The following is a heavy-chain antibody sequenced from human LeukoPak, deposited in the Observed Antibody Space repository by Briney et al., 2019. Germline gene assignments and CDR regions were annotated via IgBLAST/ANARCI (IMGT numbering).Heavy chain of an antibody. V-gene: IGHV3-7*01. CDR2: IKKDGSEK. CDR1: GFTFSSYW. J-gene: IGHJ3*02. CDR3: ARDGLVRGLTSSKRI. D-gene: IGHD3-10*01. Sequence: GGSLRLSCAASGFTFSSYWMSWVRQAPGKGLEWVAHIKKDGSEKYYVDSVKGRFTISRDNAKNSLYLQMNSLRAEDTAVYYCARDGLVRGLTSSKRIWGQGTMVTVSS.